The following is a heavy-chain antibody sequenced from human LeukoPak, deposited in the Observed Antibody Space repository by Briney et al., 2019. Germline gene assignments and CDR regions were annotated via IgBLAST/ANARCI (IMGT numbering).Heavy chain of an antibody. CDR3: AGSLAPLNEY. D-gene: IGHD3-10*01. J-gene: IGHJ1*01. Sequence: PGGSLRLSCAASGFNFASNWMHWVRQTPGKGLMWVSRINSGGSGTSYADSVEGRFTISRDNAKNTLYQQMNSLRAEDTAMYYCAGSLAPLNEYWGQGTLVTVSS. V-gene: IGHV3-74*01. CDR2: INSGGSGT. CDR1: GFNFASNW.